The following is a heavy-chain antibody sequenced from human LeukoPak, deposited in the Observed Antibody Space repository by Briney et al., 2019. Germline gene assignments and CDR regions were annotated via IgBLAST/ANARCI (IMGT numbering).Heavy chain of an antibody. V-gene: IGHV3-23*01. D-gene: IGHD6-19*01. J-gene: IGHJ4*02. CDR3: AKKAVAGD. CDR2: SSGSGSST. Sequence: QPGGTLTLYCSASGFTFNNYVMSWVRQAPGKGLEWVSGSSGSGSSTYYADSVKGRFTISRDNFKNKLYLQMNSLTAEDTAVYYCAKKAVAGDWGQGTLVTVSS. CDR1: GFTFNNYV.